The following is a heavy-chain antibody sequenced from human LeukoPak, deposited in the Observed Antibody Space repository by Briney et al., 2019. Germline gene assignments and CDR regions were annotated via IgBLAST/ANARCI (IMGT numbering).Heavy chain of an antibody. Sequence: SETLSLTCTVSGGSISSSSYYWGWIRQPPGKGLEWIGNIYYSGSTYYNSSLKSRVTISVDTSKNQFSLKLSSVTAADTAVYYCARLYGSGSYGWFDPWGQGTLVTVSS. CDR2: IYYSGST. CDR1: GGSISSSSYY. J-gene: IGHJ5*02. V-gene: IGHV4-39*01. D-gene: IGHD3-10*01. CDR3: ARLYGSGSYGWFDP.